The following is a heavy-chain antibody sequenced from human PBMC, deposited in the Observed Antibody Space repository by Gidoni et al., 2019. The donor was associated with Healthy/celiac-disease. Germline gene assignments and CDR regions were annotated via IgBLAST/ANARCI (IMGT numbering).Heavy chain of an antibody. CDR3: ARDYVGSGSYYKVYYYYGMDV. CDR1: GFTFSSYG. Sequence: QVQLVESGGGVVQPGRSLRLSCAASGFTFSSYGVHWGSQAPGKGLEWVAVIWYDGSNKYYADSVKGRFTISRDNYKNTLYLQMNSLRAEDTAVYYCARDYVGSGSYYKVYYYYGMDVWGQGTTVTVSS. CDR2: IWYDGSNK. V-gene: IGHV3-33*01. D-gene: IGHD3-10*01. J-gene: IGHJ6*02.